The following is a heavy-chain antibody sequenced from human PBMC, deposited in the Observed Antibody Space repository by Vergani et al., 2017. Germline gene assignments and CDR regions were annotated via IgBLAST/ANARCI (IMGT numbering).Heavy chain of an antibody. CDR1: GFTFSSYG. V-gene: IGHV3-30*18. J-gene: IGHJ3*02. D-gene: IGHD5-18*01. CDR3: AKAPRGYSYGYAAFDI. Sequence: QVQLVESGGGVVQPGRSLRLSCAASGFTFSSYGMHWVRQAPGKGLEWVAVISYDGSNKYYADSVKGRFTISRDNSKNTLYLQMNSLRAEDTAVYYCAKAPRGYSYGYAAFDIWGQGTMVTVSS. CDR2: ISYDGSNK.